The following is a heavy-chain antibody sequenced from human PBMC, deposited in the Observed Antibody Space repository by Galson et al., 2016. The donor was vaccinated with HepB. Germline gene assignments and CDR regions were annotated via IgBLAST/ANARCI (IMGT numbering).Heavy chain of an antibody. J-gene: IGHJ4*02. V-gene: IGHV3-23*01. CDR1: GFTFSNYA. D-gene: IGHD3/OR15-3a*01. CDR2: ISGNNGSA. CDR3: AKDPTRTGYSNYFDS. Sequence: SLRLSCAASGFTFSNYALSWVRQAPGKGLEWVSVISGNNGSAHYGDSVKGRFTISRDNSKNTLYLHMNSLRAEDTAVYFCAKDPTRTGYSNYFDSWGQGALVTVSS.